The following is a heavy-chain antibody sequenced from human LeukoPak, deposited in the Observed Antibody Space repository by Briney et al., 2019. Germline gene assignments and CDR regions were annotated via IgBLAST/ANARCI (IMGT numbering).Heavy chain of an antibody. CDR2: IIPYNGNT. Sequence: ASVKVSCKASGYSFISYGLYWVRQAPAQGLEWMGLIIPYNGNTNYAQNLQGRVTMTTDTSTSTAYMDLRSLRSDDTAVYYCARVDNGGFTWSLYYFDYWGQGTLVTVSS. J-gene: IGHJ4*02. CDR3: ARVDNGGFTWSLYYFDY. CDR1: GYSFISYG. V-gene: IGHV1-18*01. D-gene: IGHD1-14*01.